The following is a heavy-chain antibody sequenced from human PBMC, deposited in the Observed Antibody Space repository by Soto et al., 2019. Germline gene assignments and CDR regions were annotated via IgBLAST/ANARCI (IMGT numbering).Heavy chain of an antibody. CDR3: AREGSYKNYYYYGMDV. CDR1: GGSISSGGYY. J-gene: IGHJ6*02. V-gene: IGHV4-31*03. CDR2: IYYSGST. D-gene: IGHD2-15*01. Sequence: SETLSLTCTVSGGSISSGGYYWSWIRQHPGKGLEWIGYIYYSGSTYYNPSLKSRVTISVDTSKNQFSLKLSSVTAADTAVYYCAREGSYKNYYYYGMDVWGQGTTVTVS.